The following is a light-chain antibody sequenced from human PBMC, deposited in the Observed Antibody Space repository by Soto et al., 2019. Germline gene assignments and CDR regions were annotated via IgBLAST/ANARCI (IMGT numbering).Light chain of an antibody. V-gene: IGKV1-9*01. Sequence: DIQFTQSPSFLSASVGDRVTITCRASQGISSYLVWYQQKPGKAPNVLIYAASTLQGGVPSRFSGSGSGTEFTLTISSLQPEDFATYYCQKLNSYPLNFGGGTKVDI. J-gene: IGKJ4*01. CDR1: QGISSY. CDR2: AAS. CDR3: QKLNSYPLN.